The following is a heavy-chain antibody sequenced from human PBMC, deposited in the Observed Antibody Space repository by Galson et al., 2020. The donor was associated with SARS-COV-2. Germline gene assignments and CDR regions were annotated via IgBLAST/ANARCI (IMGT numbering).Heavy chain of an antibody. CDR3: VRPLYWKATDAFYV. Sequence: GGSLRLSCAASGFTFTSFSFHWVRQAPGKGLEWVSSISYSGSSTYYGDSVKGRFTISRDTAKNSLYLQMDSLRADDTAIYYCVRPLYWKATDAFYVWGQGTVVTVAS. CDR2: ISYSGSST. CDR1: GFTFTSFS. D-gene: IGHD1-1*01. J-gene: IGHJ3*01. V-gene: IGHV3-21*06.